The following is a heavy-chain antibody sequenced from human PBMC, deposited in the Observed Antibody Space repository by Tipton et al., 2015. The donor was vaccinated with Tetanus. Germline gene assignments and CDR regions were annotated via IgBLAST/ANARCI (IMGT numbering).Heavy chain of an antibody. CDR1: GFTVSSNY. CDR2: IYSGGST. V-gene: IGHV3-53*05. D-gene: IGHD1-26*01. CDR3: ARDPQYSGSYSGDY. J-gene: IGHJ4*02. Sequence: SLRLSCAAPGFTVSSNYMSWVRQAPGKGLEWVSVIYSGGSTYYADSVKGRFTISRDNSKNTLYLQMNSLRSDDTAVYYCARDPQYSGSYSGDYWGQGTLVTVSS.